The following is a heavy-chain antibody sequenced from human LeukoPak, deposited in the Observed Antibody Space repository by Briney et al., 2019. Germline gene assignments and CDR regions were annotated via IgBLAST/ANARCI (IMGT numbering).Heavy chain of an antibody. J-gene: IGHJ4*02. CDR2: IIPIFGTA. CDR3: ARDTAWSPFCTNGVCYSDILDY. Sequence: GASVKVSCKASGGTFSSYAISWVRQATGQGLEWMGRIIPIFGTANYAQKFQGRVTITTDESTSTAYMELSSLRSEDTAVYYCARDTAWSPFCTNGVCYSDILDYWGQGTLVTVSS. D-gene: IGHD2-8*01. CDR1: GGTFSSYA. V-gene: IGHV1-69*05.